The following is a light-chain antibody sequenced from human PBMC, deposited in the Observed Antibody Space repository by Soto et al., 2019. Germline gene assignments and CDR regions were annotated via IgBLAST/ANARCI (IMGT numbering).Light chain of an antibody. CDR2: GAS. V-gene: IGKV3-20*01. CDR1: QSVSSSY. J-gene: IGKJ1*01. CDR3: QQYGSSPT. Sequence: EIVLTQSPGTLSLSPGERATLSCRASQSVSSSYLAWYQQKPGQAPRLLIYGASSRATGIPDRFSGSGSGTDFTLTISRLEPEGFAVYYCQQYGSSPTFGQGTKGEIK.